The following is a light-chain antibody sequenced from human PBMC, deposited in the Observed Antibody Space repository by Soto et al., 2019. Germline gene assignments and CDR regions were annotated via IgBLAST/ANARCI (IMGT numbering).Light chain of an antibody. V-gene: IGKV1-5*03. J-gene: IGKJ4*01. CDR2: KTS. CDR1: QSISNW. Sequence: DIQMTQSPSTLSASVGGRVTITCRASQSISNWLAWYQQKPGKAPKLLIYKTSNLDSGVPSRFSGSGSGTEFSLTISSLQPDDFATYYCQQYKSFSLTFGGGTKV. CDR3: QQYKSFSLT.